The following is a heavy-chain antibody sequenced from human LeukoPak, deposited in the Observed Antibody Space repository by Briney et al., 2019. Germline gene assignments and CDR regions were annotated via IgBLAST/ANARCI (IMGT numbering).Heavy chain of an antibody. J-gene: IGHJ5*02. V-gene: IGHV4-59*12. CDR1: GGSISSYY. CDR2: IYYSGST. CDR3: ARLYYYGSGSYYHWFDP. D-gene: IGHD3-10*01. Sequence: SETLSLTCTVSGGSISSYYWSWIRQPPGKGLEWIGYIYYSGSTNYNPSLKSRVTISVDTSKNQFSLKLSSVTAADTAVYYCARLYYYGSGSYYHWFDPWGQGTLVTVSS.